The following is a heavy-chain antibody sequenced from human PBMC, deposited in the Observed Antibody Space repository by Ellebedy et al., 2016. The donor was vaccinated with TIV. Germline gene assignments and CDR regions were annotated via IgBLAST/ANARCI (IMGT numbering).Heavy chain of an antibody. D-gene: IGHD3-10*01. CDR3: ARRGLESYDGFDI. J-gene: IGHJ3*02. V-gene: IGHV3-23*01. CDR2: VSGTGSNT. CDR1: GFTFSTYA. Sequence: GGSLRLXCAASGFTFSTYAMIWVRQTPGKGLEWVSGVSGTGSNTYYADSVKGRFTISRDNSKNTLYLQMNSLRADDTAVYYCARRGLESYDGFDIWGQGTMVTVSS.